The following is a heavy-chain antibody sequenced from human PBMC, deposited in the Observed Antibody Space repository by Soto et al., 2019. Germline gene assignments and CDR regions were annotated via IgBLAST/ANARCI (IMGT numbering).Heavy chain of an antibody. Sequence: QVQVVQSGAEVKKPGASLRLSCKTSGYIFTDYYMNWVRQAPGQGLEWMGIINPASGSTTYPQRFKGRVTMTSDTSTSTVYLDLTNVRSEDTAMYYGARGGIRHTSPFDFWGQGTLVTVSS. D-gene: IGHD2-2*01. CDR1: GYIFTDYY. V-gene: IGHV1-46*01. CDR2: INPASGST. CDR3: ARGGIRHTSPFDF. J-gene: IGHJ4*02.